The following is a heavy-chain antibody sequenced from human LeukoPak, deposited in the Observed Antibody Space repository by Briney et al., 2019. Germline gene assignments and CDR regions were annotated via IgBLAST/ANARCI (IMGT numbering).Heavy chain of an antibody. D-gene: IGHD6-13*01. CDR1: GGSLSIYY. J-gene: IGHJ4*02. CDR2: IYYSGST. Sequence: SETLSLTCTVSGGSLSIYYWSWIRQPPGKGLEWSGYIYYSGSTNYNPSLKSRVTISVDTSKNQFPLKLSSVTAADTAVYYCARESIAAAVDYWGQGTLVT. V-gene: IGHV4-59*01. CDR3: ARESIAAAVDY.